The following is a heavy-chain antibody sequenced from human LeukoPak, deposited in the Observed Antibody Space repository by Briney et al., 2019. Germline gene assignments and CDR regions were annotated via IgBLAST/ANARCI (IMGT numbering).Heavy chain of an antibody. J-gene: IGHJ6*04. CDR3: ARDSSYYDILTGHYYYYGMDV. V-gene: IGHV4-59*01. D-gene: IGHD3-9*01. CDR1: GGSISSYY. CDR2: IYYSGST. Sequence: PSETLSLTCTVSGGSISSYYWSWIRQPPGKGLEWIGYIYYSGSTNYNPSLKSRVTISVDTSKNQFSLKPSSVTAADTAVYYCARDSSYYDILTGHYYYYGMDVWGKGTTVTVSS.